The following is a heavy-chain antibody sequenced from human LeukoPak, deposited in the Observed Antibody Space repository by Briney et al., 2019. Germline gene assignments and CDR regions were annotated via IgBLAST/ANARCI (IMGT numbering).Heavy chain of an antibody. D-gene: IGHD3-10*01. V-gene: IGHV4-59*01. CDR2: IYYNGST. J-gene: IGHJ4*02. CDR1: GGSISSYY. CDR3: ARGGYYGSGSFPDC. Sequence: TSETLSLTCTVSGGSISSYYWSWIRQPPGKGLEWIGYIYYNGSTNYNPSLKSRVTISVDTSKNQFSLKLSSVTAADTAVYYCARGGYYGSGSFPDCWGQGTLVTVSS.